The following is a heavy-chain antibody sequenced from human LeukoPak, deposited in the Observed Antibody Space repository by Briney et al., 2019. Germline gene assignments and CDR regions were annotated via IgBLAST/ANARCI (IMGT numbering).Heavy chain of an antibody. D-gene: IGHD1-26*01. Sequence: PGGSLRLSCAASGFTFSSYGMNWVRQAPGKGLEWISGISPSGGGTYYADSVKGRFTISRDNSKNTLYLQMNSLRAEDTAVYYCAKVWGSYSNFDYWGQGTLVTVSS. CDR2: ISPSGGGT. CDR1: GFTFSSYG. V-gene: IGHV3-23*01. CDR3: AKVWGSYSNFDY. J-gene: IGHJ4*02.